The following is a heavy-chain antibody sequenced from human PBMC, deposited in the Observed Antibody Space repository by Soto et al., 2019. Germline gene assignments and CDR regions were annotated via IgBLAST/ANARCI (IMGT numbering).Heavy chain of an antibody. CDR2: ISSSSSTI. J-gene: IGHJ5*02. D-gene: IGHD6-13*01. Sequence: EVQLVESGGGLVQPGGSLRLSCAASGFTFSSYSMNWVRQAPGKGLEWVSYISSSSSTIYYADSVTGRFTISRDNAKNSLYRQMNSLRAEDTAVYYCARESGQQLPKGRMNWFDPWGQGTLVTVSS. CDR3: ARESGQQLPKGRMNWFDP. CDR1: GFTFSSYS. V-gene: IGHV3-48*01.